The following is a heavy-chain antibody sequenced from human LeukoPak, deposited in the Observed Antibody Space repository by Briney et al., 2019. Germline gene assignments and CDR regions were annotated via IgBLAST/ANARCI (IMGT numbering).Heavy chain of an antibody. CDR2: ISAYNGNT. CDR3: ARGGRWELPRPYAFDI. CDR1: GYTFTGYY. V-gene: IGHV1-18*04. J-gene: IGHJ3*02. D-gene: IGHD1-26*01. Sequence: ASVKVSCKASGYTFTGYYMHWVRQAPGQGLEWMGWISAYNGNTNYAQKLQGRVTMTTDTSTSTAYMELRSLRSDDTAVYYCARGGRWELPRPYAFDIWGQGTTVTVSS.